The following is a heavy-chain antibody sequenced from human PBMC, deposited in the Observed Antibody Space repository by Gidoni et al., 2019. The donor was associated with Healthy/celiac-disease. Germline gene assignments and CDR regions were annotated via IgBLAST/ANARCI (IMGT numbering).Heavy chain of an antibody. D-gene: IGHD3-3*01. CDR2: IKQDGSEK. J-gene: IGHJ6*02. V-gene: IGHV3-7*01. CDR1: GFPFSSYW. Sequence: EVQLVESGGGLVQPGGSLSLSCAASGFPFSSYWMRWVRQAPGKGLEWVANIKQDGSEKYYVDSVKGRFTISRDNAKNSLYLQMNSLRAEDTAVYYCAREAGDFWSGYFDYYGMDVWGQGTTVTVSS. CDR3: AREAGDFWSGYFDYYGMDV.